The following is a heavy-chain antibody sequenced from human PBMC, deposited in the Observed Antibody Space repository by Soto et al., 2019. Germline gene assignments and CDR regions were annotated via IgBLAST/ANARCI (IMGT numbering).Heavy chain of an antibody. J-gene: IGHJ4*02. D-gene: IGHD3-22*01. CDR2: INPNSGGT. Sequence: GASVKVSCKASGYTFTRYYMHWVRQAPGQGLERMGWINPNSGGTNYAQKFQGWVTMTRDTSISTAYMELSRLRSDDTAVYYCARDYYDSSGSQAYYFDYWGQGTLVTVSS. V-gene: IGHV1-2*04. CDR1: GYTFTRYY. CDR3: ARDYYDSSGSQAYYFDY.